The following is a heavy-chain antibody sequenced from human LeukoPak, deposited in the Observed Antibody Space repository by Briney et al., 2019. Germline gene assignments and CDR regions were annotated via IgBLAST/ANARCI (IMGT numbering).Heavy chain of an antibody. Sequence: GGSLRLSCAASGFTFSSYAMHWVCQAPGKGLEWVAVISYGGDDGSNIYYTDSVEGRFTISRDNSKSTLFLEMNSLRPDDTAVYYCAREGVNSPGDSFDVWGQGTMVTVSS. V-gene: IGHV3-30-3*01. CDR3: AREGVNSPGDSFDV. CDR2: ISYGGDDGSNI. D-gene: IGHD2-21*01. J-gene: IGHJ3*01. CDR1: GFTFSSYA.